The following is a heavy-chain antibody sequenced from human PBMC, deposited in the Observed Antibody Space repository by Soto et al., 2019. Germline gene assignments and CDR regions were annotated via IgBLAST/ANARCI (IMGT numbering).Heavy chain of an antibody. V-gene: IGHV1-18*01. CDR3: ARVYCSGGSCYLGFGWYYYYMDV. CDR1: GYTFTSYG. D-gene: IGHD2-15*01. CDR2: ISAYNGNT. J-gene: IGHJ6*03. Sequence: QVQLVQSGAEVKKPGASVKVSCKASGYTFTSYGISWVRQAPGQGLEWMGWISAYNGNTNYAQKLQGRVTMTTDTSPSTAYMELRSLRSDDTAVYYCARVYCSGGSCYLGFGWYYYYMDVWGKGTTVTVSS.